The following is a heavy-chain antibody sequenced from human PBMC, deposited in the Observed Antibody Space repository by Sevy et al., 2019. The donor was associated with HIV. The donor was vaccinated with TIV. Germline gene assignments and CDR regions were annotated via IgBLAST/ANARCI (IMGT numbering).Heavy chain of an antibody. D-gene: IGHD3-9*01. CDR1: GFDFNNHW. CDR3: ASLPTGLQSFNYLLSTYFDS. J-gene: IGHJ4*02. Sequence: GGSLRLSCAASGFDFNNHWMSWVRQAPEKGLEWVANIKHDGSETYYVDSLEGRFTISRDNAKNSLSLQINDLRAEDTAMYYCASLPTGLQSFNYLLSTYFDSWGQGTLVTVSS. V-gene: IGHV3-7*03. CDR2: IKHDGSET.